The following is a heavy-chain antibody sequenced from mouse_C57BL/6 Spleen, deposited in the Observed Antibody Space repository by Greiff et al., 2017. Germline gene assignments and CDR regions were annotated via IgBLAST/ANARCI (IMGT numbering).Heavy chain of an antibody. J-gene: IGHJ2*01. CDR3: ARSSTTVYFDY. V-gene: IGHV1-4*01. Sequence: QVQLQQSGAELARPGASVKMSCKASGYTFTSYTMHWVKQRPGQGLEWIGYITPSSGYTKYNQKFKDKATLTADKSSSTAYMQLSSLTSEDSAVYYCARSSTTVYFDYWGQGTTLTVSS. CDR2: ITPSSGYT. D-gene: IGHD1-1*01. CDR1: GYTFTSYT.